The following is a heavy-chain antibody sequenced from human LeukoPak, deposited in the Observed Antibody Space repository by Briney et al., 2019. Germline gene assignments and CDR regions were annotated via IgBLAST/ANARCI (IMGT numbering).Heavy chain of an antibody. V-gene: IGHV3-64D*06. CDR2: ITTTGDGT. CDR1: GFTFKDFA. D-gene: IGHD6-19*01. CDR3: VKRGYASGWPFFDY. J-gene: IGHJ4*02. Sequence: GGSLRLSCSASGFTFKDFAMHWVRQIPGRGLEYVSAITTTGDGTYYAESVKGRFIISRDNSKNTLYLQMSSLKAEDTAVYYCVKRGYASGWPFFDYWGQGTLVTVSS.